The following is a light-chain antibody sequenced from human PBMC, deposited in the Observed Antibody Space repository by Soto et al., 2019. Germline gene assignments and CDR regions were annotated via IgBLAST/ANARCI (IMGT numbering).Light chain of an antibody. J-gene: IGKJ1*01. CDR3: QKYNSALST. V-gene: IGKV1-27*01. CDR1: QGISNY. Sequence: DLQMTQSPSSLSASVRDRVTITCRASQGISNYLAWYQQKPGKVPKLLIYAASTLQSGVPSRFSGSGSGTAFTLTISSLQPEDVATYYCQKYNSALSTFGQATKVESK. CDR2: AAS.